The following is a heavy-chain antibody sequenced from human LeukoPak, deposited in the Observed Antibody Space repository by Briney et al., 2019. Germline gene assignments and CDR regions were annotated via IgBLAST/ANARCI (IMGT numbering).Heavy chain of an antibody. Sequence: PGGSLRLSCAASGFTFSIYAMSWVRQAPGKGLEWVSAISGSGGSTYYADSVKGRFTVSRDNSKNTLYLQMNSLRAEDTAIYYCAKLITMAGHSWGQGTLVTVSS. CDR3: AKLITMAGHS. CDR1: GFTFSIYA. V-gene: IGHV3-23*01. D-gene: IGHD3-10*01. J-gene: IGHJ4*02. CDR2: ISGSGGST.